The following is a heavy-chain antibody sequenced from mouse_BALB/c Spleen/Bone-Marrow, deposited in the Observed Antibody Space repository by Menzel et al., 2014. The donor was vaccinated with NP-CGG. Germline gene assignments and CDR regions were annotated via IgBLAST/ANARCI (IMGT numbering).Heavy chain of an antibody. J-gene: IGHJ1*01. Sequence: EVQLVESGAELVKPGASVKLSCTASGFNIKGTYMHWVKQRPEQGLEWIGRIDSANGNTKYDPKFQGKATMTADTSSNTACLQLSSLTSEDTAVYYCASYRYAWYFDVWGAGTTVTVSS. CDR1: GFNIKGTY. CDR2: IDSANGNT. D-gene: IGHD2-14*01. CDR3: ASYRYAWYFDV. V-gene: IGHV14-3*02.